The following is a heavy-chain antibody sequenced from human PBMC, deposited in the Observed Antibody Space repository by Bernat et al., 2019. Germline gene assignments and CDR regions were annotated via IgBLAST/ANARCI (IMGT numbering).Heavy chain of an antibody. CDR3: ARAQLDNNWNYTTDAFDI. J-gene: IGHJ3*02. CDR1: GFTFSSYW. D-gene: IGHD1-7*01. Sequence: VQLVESGGGVVQPGRSLRLSCAASGFTFSSYWMSWVRQAPGKGLEWVANIKQDGSEKYYVDSVKGRFTISRDNAKNSLYLQMNSLRAEDTAVYYCARAQLDNNWNYTTDAFDIWGQGTMVTVSS. CDR2: IKQDGSEK. V-gene: IGHV3-7*03.